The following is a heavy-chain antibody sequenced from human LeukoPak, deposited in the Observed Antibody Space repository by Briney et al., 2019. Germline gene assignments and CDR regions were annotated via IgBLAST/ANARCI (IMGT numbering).Heavy chain of an antibody. D-gene: IGHD1-26*01. CDR2: IYNTGST. V-gene: IGHV4-4*07. CDR3: ARIVGAVSERLDY. CDR1: GGSISSYY. J-gene: IGHJ4*02. Sequence: SETLSLTCTVSGGSISSYYWSWIRQPAGKGLEWIGRIYNTGSTNYNPSLKSRVTISVDTSKDQFSLKLRSVTAADTAVYYCARIVGAVSERLDYWGQGTLVAVSS.